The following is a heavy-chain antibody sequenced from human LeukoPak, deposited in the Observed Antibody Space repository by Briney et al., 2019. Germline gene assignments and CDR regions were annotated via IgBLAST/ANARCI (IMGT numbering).Heavy chain of an antibody. CDR3: ARVYCSGGSCYFDY. CDR1: GGSISSGSYY. D-gene: IGHD2-15*01. J-gene: IGHJ4*02. Sequence: SETLSLTCTVSGGSISSGSYYWSWIRQPAGKGLEWIGRIYTSGSTNYNPSLKSRVTISVDTSKNQSPLKRSSVTAADTAVYYCARVYCSGGSCYFDYWGQGTLVTVSS. V-gene: IGHV4-61*02. CDR2: IYTSGST.